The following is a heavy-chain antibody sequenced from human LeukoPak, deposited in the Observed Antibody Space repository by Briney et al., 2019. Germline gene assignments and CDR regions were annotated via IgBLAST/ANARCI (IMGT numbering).Heavy chain of an antibody. Sequence: GGSLRLSCAASGFTFSDSYMSWIRQTPGKGLEWLSYISSSSSDTNYADSVKGRFTISRDNAKNSLYLQMNSLRAEDTAVYYCAKGQYYYDSSGYFGGDYWGQGTLVTVSS. CDR1: GFTFSDSY. CDR2: ISSSSSDT. V-gene: IGHV3-11*06. D-gene: IGHD3-22*01. J-gene: IGHJ4*02. CDR3: AKGQYYYDSSGYFGGDY.